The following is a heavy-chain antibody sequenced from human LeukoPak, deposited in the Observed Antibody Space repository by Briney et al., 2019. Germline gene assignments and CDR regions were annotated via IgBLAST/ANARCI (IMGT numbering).Heavy chain of an antibody. CDR1: GYXFTXXY. CDR2: XNPXXXGT. CDR3: ARDDYDILTGYYRRAGAFDI. Sequence: ASVKVSCKASGYXFTXXYXXWVXXXXXQXXEXMXXXNPXXXGTNYAQKFQGRVTMTRETSISTAYMELSRLRSDDTAVYYCARDDYDILTGYYRRAGAFDIRGQGTMVTVSS. D-gene: IGHD3-9*01. V-gene: IGHV1-2*02. J-gene: IGHJ3*02.